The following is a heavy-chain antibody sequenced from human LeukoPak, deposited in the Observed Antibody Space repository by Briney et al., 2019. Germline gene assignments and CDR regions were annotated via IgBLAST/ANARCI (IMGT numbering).Heavy chain of an antibody. J-gene: IGHJ4*02. D-gene: IGHD6-19*01. CDR3: AKGKESAVAGYYFDY. CDR1: GFTFDDYA. V-gene: IGHV3-9*03. CDR2: ISWNSGSI. Sequence: GGSLRLSCAASGFTFDDYAMHWVRQAPGKGLEWVSGISWNSGSIGYADSVKGRFTISRAHAKTSLYLQMNSLRAEDIALYYCAKGKESAVAGYYFDYWGQGTLVSVSS.